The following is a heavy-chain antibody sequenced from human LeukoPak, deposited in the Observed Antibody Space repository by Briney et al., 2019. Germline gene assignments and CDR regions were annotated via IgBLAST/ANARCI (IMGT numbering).Heavy chain of an antibody. J-gene: IGHJ5*02. V-gene: IGHV3-13*01. D-gene: IGHD3-10*01. Sequence: GGSLRLSCAASGFTLSNHAMHWVRRATGKGLEWVSAIGTAGDTFYPGSVKGRFTISRDNVKNSLYLQMNSLRAEDTALYFCARISTTMIRGVTNWFDPWGQGTLVTVSS. CDR1: GFTLSNHA. CDR2: IGTAGDT. CDR3: ARISTTMIRGVTNWFDP.